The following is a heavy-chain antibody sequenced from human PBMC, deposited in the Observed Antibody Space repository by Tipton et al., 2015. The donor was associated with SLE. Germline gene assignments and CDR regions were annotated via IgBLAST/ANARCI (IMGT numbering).Heavy chain of an antibody. CDR2: ISWNSVGI. D-gene: IGHD7-27*01. CDR1: KFTFDDYA. Sequence: SLRLSCAASKFTFDDYAMHWVRQSPGKGLEWVSGISWNSVGIGYADSVKGRFTTSRDNAKNSLYLQMDSLRTEDTALYFCAKDINPGAFRRGGAFDVWGQGTMVTVSS. CDR3: AKDINPGAFRRGGAFDV. J-gene: IGHJ3*01. V-gene: IGHV3-9*01.